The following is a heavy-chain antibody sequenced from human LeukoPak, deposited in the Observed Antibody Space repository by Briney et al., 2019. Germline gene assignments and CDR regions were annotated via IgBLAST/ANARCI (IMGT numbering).Heavy chain of an antibody. CDR3: ARSQWLAGNWFDP. CDR2: IYHSGST. J-gene: IGHJ5*02. CDR1: GGSISSYY. Sequence: SETLSLTCIVSGGSISSYYWSWIRQPPGKGLEWIGHIYHSGSTNYNPSLKSRVTILVDTSKNQFSLKLSSVTAADTAVYYCARSQWLAGNWFDPWGQGTLVTVSS. V-gene: IGHV4-59*08. D-gene: IGHD6-19*01.